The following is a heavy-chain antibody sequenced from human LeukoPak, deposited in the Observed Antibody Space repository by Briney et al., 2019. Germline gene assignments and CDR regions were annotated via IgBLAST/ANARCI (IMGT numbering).Heavy chain of an antibody. CDR1: GFTFSSYE. Sequence: GGSLRLSCVASGFTFSSYEINWVRQAPGKGLEWVSYISSSGSTIYYADSVKGRFTLSRDNAKNSLFLQMNSLRAEDTAVYHCARGAFDIWGQGTMVTVS. J-gene: IGHJ3*02. CDR2: ISSSGSTI. CDR3: ARGAFDI. V-gene: IGHV3-48*03.